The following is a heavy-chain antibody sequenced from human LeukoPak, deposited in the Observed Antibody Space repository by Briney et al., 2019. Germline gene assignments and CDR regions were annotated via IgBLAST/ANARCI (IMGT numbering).Heavy chain of an antibody. CDR3: AREGPMFDSGSYSKSLGY. D-gene: IGHD3-10*01. V-gene: IGHV4-30-2*03. CDR1: GGSIRGGGYS. J-gene: IGHJ4*02. CDR2: IYHSGRT. Sequence: PSQTLSLTCVVSGGSIRGGGYSWSWIRQPPGKGLEWIASIYHSGRTYYNPALKSRVTISVDTSKNQFSLKVTSVTAADTAVYYRAREGPMFDSGSYSKSLGYWGQGFLVTVSS.